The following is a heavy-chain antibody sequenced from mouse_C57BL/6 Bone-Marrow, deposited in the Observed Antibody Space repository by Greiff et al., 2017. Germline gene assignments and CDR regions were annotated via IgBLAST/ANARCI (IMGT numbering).Heavy chain of an antibody. CDR3: ARGGRGMDY. CDR1: GYTFTSYW. CDR2: IYPSDSET. V-gene: IGHV1-61*01. Sequence: QFHVKQPGAELVRPGSSVKLSCKASGYTFTSYWMDWVKQRPGQGLEWIGNIYPSDSETHYNQKFKYKAKLTVDKSSSTAYMQLSSLTSEDSAVYYCARGGRGMDYWGQGTSVTVSS. J-gene: IGHJ4*01.